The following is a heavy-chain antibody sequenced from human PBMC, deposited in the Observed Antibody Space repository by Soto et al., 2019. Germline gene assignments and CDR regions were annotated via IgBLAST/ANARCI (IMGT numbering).Heavy chain of an antibody. CDR3: VRGPDYEGYFDY. J-gene: IGHJ4*02. CDR1: GTTFSNFA. D-gene: IGHD3-22*01. V-gene: IGHV1-69*12. CDR2: IILPFGTP. Sequence: QVRLVQSGAEVKKTGSSVKVSCEASGTTFSNFAIGWVRQAPGQGLEWMGGIILPFGTPNYAQKFQGRVTISADECMTTVYMELRGLQSGDTAVYYCVRGPDYEGYFDYWGQGTLVTVSS.